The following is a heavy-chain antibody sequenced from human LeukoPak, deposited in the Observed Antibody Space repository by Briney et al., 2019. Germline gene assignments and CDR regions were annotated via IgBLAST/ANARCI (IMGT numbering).Heavy chain of an antibody. CDR3: ARAPDTTVVTFYYYYYGMDV. CDR1: GYTFTSYA. V-gene: IGHV1-3*01. D-gene: IGHD4-23*01. J-gene: IGHJ6*02. Sequence: ASVKVSCKAPGYTFTSYAMHWVRQAPGQRLEWMGWINAGNGNTKYSQKFQGRVTITRDTSASTAYMELSSLRSEDTAVYYCARAPDTTVVTFYYYYYGMDVWGQGTTVTVSS. CDR2: INAGNGNT.